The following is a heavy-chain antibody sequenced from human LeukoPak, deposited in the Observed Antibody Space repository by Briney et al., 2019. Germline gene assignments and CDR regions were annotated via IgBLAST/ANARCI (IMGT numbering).Heavy chain of an antibody. D-gene: IGHD6-19*01. Sequence: GGSLRLSCAASGFTFSSYWMSWVRQAPGKGLEWVSSISSSSSYIYYADSVKGRFTISRDNAKNSLYLQMNSLRAEDTAVYYCARDRGSGWYYFDYWGQGTLVTVSS. CDR2: ISSSSSYI. V-gene: IGHV3-21*01. CDR3: ARDRGSGWYYFDY. J-gene: IGHJ4*02. CDR1: GFTFSSYW.